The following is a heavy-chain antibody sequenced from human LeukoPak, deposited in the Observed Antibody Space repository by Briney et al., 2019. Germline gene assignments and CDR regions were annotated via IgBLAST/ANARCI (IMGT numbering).Heavy chain of an antibody. Sequence: GGSLRLSCAASGFTFSSYAMSWVRQAPGKGLEWVSAISGSGGSTYYADSVKGRFTISRDNSKNTLYLQMNSLRAEDTAVYYCAKGPEQWLTHYYYYGMDVWGQGTTVTVSS. V-gene: IGHV3-23*01. J-gene: IGHJ6*02. D-gene: IGHD6-19*01. CDR2: ISGSGGST. CDR1: GFTFSSYA. CDR3: AKGPEQWLTHYYYYGMDV.